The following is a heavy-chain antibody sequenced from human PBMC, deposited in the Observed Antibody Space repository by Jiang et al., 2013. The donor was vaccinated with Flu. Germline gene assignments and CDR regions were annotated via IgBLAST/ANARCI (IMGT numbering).Heavy chain of an antibody. CDR1: GFTFSNTW. CDR2: INSNGGDT. J-gene: IGHJ4*02. CDR3: ARGYSGNYRFDY. V-gene: IGHV3-74*01. D-gene: IGHD1-26*01. Sequence: LSCAASGFTFSNTWMHWVRRAPGKGLVWVSRINSNGGDTTYADSVKGRFTISRDNAKNTLYLQLNSLRAEDTAIYYCARGYSGNYRFDYWGQGILVTVSS.